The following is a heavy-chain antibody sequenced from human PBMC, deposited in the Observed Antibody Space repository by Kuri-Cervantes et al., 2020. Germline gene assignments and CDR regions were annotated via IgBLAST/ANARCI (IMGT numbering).Heavy chain of an antibody. Sequence: GESLKISCVASGFTFNTYWMRWVRQLPGKGLEWVANTSPDGSDNYYVDSLKGRFTVSRDNAKNSLYLQMNSLRAEDTAVYYCARDSGIRTVDYWGQGTLVTVSS. CDR2: TSPDGSDN. CDR1: GFTFNTYW. D-gene: IGHD4-17*01. V-gene: IGHV3-7*01. CDR3: ARDSGIRTVDY. J-gene: IGHJ4*02.